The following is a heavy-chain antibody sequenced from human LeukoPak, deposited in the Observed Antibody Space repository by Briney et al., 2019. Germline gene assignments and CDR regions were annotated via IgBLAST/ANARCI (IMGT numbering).Heavy chain of an antibody. CDR2: INPNSGGT. Sequence: ASVKVSCKASGYTFTRYYMHWVRQAPGQGLAGMGWINPNSGGTNYAQKFQGRVTMTRDTSISTAYMELSRLRSDDTAVYYCARGRDYGDYVDYWGQGTLVTVSS. CDR3: ARGRDYGDYVDY. D-gene: IGHD4-17*01. CDR1: GYTFTRYY. V-gene: IGHV1-2*02. J-gene: IGHJ4*02.